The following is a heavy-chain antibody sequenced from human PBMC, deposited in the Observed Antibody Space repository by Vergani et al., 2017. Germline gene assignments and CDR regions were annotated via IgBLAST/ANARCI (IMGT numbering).Heavy chain of an antibody. CDR3: ARADYPTLRYFDY. Sequence: EVQLVESGGGLVQTGGSLRLSCAASGFTFSSNWMHWVRQAPGKGLVWVSRINSEGSSTSYADSVKGRFTISRDNANNTLYLQMNSLRAEDTAVYYCARADYPTLRYFDYWGQGTLVTVSS. D-gene: IGHD3-16*01. J-gene: IGHJ4*02. V-gene: IGHV3-74*01. CDR1: GFTFSSNW. CDR2: INSEGSST.